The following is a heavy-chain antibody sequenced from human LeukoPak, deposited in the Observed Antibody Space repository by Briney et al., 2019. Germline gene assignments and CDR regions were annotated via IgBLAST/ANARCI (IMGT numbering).Heavy chain of an antibody. D-gene: IGHD5-12*01. Sequence: ASVKVPCKASGYTFTGYYMHWVRQAPGQGLEWMGWINPNSGGTNYAQKFQGRVTMTRDTSISTAYMELSRLRSDDTAVYYCARARIVATGFDPWGQGTLVTVSS. CDR3: ARARIVATGFDP. CDR2: INPNSGGT. CDR1: GYTFTGYY. V-gene: IGHV1-2*02. J-gene: IGHJ5*02.